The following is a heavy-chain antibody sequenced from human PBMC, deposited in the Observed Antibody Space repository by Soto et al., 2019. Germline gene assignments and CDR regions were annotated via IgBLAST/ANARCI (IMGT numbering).Heavy chain of an antibody. CDR2: VFHSGGT. D-gene: IGHD6-19*01. V-gene: IGHV4-59*01. CDR1: GGSISSYY. J-gene: IGHJ4*02. Sequence: PSETLSLTCTVSGGSISSYYWSWIRQPPGKGLEWIGYVFHSGGTNYNPSLKSRVTISVDTSKSQFSLKLSSVTAADTAVYYCARHNSAWFSSDYWGQASLGTFSS. CDR3: ARHNSAWFSSDY.